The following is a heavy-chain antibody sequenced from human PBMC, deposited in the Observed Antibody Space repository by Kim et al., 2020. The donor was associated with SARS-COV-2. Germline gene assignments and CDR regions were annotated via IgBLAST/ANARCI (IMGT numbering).Heavy chain of an antibody. V-gene: IGHV3-30-3*01. Sequence: GGSLRLSCLASGFTLSNAHMHWLRQAPGKGLEWLALISNDGAGKTYADSVKGRFTISRDNSRDTTHLQINSLSYEDTAVYYCAKEKGSSGSAGWFDPWGQGTLVT. CDR1: GFTLSNAH. CDR2: ISNDGAGK. J-gene: IGHJ5*02. CDR3: AKEKGSSGSAGWFDP. D-gene: IGHD3-22*01.